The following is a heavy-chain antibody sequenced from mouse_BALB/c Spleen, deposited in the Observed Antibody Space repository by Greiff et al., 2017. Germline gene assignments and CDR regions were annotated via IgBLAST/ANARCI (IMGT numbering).Heavy chain of an antibody. Sequence: QVQLQQSGAELVKPGASVKLSCKASGYTFTSYYMYWVKQRPGQGLEWIGEINPSNGGTNFNEKFKSKATLTVDKSSSTAYMQLSSLTSEDSAVYYCTRGYYRSVWYFDVWGAGTTVTVSS. CDR2: INPSNGGT. CDR1: GYTFTSYY. J-gene: IGHJ1*01. V-gene: IGHV1S81*02. CDR3: TRGYYRSVWYFDV. D-gene: IGHD2-14*01.